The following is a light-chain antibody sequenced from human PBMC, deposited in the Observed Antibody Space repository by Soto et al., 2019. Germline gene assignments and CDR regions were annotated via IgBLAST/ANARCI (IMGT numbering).Light chain of an antibody. V-gene: IGKV3-15*01. CDR3: QQYNNWPLT. CDR1: QTVNNN. CDR2: GAS. J-gene: IGKJ4*01. Sequence: EIVMTQSAASLSVSPGERATLSYRASQTVNNNLAWYQQKPGQAPRLLIYGASARATGIPARFSGSGSGTEFTLTISSLQSEDFAVYYCQQYNNWPLTFGGGTKVEIK.